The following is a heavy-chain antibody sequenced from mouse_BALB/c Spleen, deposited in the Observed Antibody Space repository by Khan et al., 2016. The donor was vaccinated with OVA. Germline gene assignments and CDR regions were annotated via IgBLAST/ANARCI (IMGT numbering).Heavy chain of an antibody. D-gene: IGHD1-1*02. CDR2: INPGSGGT. J-gene: IGHJ3*01. V-gene: IGHV1-54*01. CDR3: SIGVYGSLAY. Sequence: QVQLKQSGAELVRPGTSVKVSCKAAGYAFNNYMLEWVKQRPGQGLEWIGVINPGSGGTNYNEKFKGKATRTADKSSNTAYMQLSSLTSNVTAVYFCSIGVYGSLAYWSQGSLVTVSA. CDR1: GYAFNNYM.